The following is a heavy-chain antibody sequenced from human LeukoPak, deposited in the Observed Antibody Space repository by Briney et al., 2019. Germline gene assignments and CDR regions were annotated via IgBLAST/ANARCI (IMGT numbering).Heavy chain of an antibody. CDR2: INPSDGST. D-gene: IGHD2-21*02. V-gene: IGHV1-46*01. Sequence: ASVKVSCKASGYTFTSYYVHWVRQAPGQGLEWMGIINPSDGSTSYAQKFQGRVTMTRDMSTSTVYMELSSLRSEDTAVYYCATVGGITYWYCGGDCHDAFDIWGQGTMVTVSS. CDR3: ATVGGITYWYCGGDCHDAFDI. CDR1: GYTFTSYY. J-gene: IGHJ3*02.